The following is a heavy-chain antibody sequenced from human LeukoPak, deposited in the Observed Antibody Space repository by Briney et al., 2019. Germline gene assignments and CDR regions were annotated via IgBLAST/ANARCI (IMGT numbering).Heavy chain of an antibody. V-gene: IGHV1-2*06. J-gene: IGHJ4*02. CDR2: INPNSGGT. CDR3: ARDLKTETDYDSLDY. D-gene: IGHD4-17*01. CDR1: GYTFTGYY. Sequence: ASVKVSCKASGYTFTGYYMHWVRQAPGQGLEWMGRINPNSGGTNYAQKFQGRVTMTRDTSTSTVYMELSSLRSEDTAVYYCARDLKTETDYDSLDYWGQGTLVTVSS.